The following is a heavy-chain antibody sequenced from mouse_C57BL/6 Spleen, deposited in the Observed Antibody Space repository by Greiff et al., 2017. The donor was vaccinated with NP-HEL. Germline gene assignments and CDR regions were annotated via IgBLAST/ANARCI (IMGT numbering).Heavy chain of an antibody. D-gene: IGHD1-1*01. V-gene: IGHV5-16*01. CDR1: GFTFSDYY. CDR3: AREGYGSSYGAMDY. CDR2: INYDGSST. J-gene: IGHJ4*01. Sequence: EVHLVESEGGLVQPGSSMKLSCTASGFTFSDYYMAWVRQVPEKGLEWVANINYDGSSTYYLDSLKSRFIISRDNAKNILYLQMSSLKSEDTATYYCAREGYGSSYGAMDYWGQGTSVTVSS.